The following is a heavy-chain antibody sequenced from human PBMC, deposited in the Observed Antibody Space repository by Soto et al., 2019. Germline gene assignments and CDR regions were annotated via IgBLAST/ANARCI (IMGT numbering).Heavy chain of an antibody. J-gene: IGHJ3*02. V-gene: IGHV1-69*02. CDR2: IIPMPGIA. D-gene: IGHD2-15*01. CDR1: GGTFSRYT. Sequence: QVQLVQSGAEVKKPGSSVKVSCKASGGTFSRYTIIWVRQAPGQGLEWMGRIIPMPGIANYEQKFQGKVTVTAGKSRSTAYLDLSRLRSEDRAVYYCAISGGRGDDAYDIWGQGTMVTVSS. CDR3: AISGGRGDDAYDI.